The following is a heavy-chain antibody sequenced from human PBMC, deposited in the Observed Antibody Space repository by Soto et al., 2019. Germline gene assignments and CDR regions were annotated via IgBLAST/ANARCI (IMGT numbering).Heavy chain of an antibody. CDR2: IYYCGST. Sequence: SETLCHTCTVSGGSLSRGGYYGCRIRQHPEKGLEWIGYIYYCGSTYYNPSLKSRVTISVDTSKNQFSLKLSSVTAADTAVYYCARLYGSGSYSPYYYYYAMDVWGQGTTVT. D-gene: IGHD3-10*01. CDR3: ARLYGSGSYSPYYYYYAMDV. CDR1: GGSLSRGGYY. J-gene: IGHJ6*02. V-gene: IGHV4-31*03.